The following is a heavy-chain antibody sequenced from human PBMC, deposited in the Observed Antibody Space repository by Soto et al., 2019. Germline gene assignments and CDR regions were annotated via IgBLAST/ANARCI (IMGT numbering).Heavy chain of an antibody. V-gene: IGHV1-18*01. CDR2: INTYNGNT. J-gene: IGHJ5*02. CDR3: ARGVGSGTYYNQYNWFDP. Sequence: QVQLVQSGAEVKKPGASVKVSCKASGYTFTNYGISWVRQAPGQGLEWTGWINTYNGNTNHAQKLQGRVTMTTDTSTSTAYMELRSLRSDDTAVYYCARGVGSGTYYNQYNWFDPWGQGTLVTVSS. CDR1: GYTFTNYG. D-gene: IGHD3-10*01.